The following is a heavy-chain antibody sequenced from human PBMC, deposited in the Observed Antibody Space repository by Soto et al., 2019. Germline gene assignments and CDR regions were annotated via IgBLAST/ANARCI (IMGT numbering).Heavy chain of an antibody. V-gene: IGHV3-53*01. CDR2: IYNDGNT. Sequence: EVQLVESGGGLIQPGGSLKLSCAASGLTVSANYMSWVRQAPGKGLEWVSVIYNDGNTYYADSVKGRFAISRDASKNTLYLQMDSLRVEDTAVYYCVRPFPSGLNYGMDVW. CDR1: GLTVSANY. CDR3: VRPFPSGLNYGMDV. J-gene: IGHJ6*01. D-gene: IGHD3-10*01.